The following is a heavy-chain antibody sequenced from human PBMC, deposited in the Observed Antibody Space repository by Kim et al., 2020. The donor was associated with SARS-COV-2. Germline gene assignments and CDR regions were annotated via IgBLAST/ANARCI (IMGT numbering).Heavy chain of an antibody. D-gene: IGHD3-10*01. V-gene: IGHV3-23*01. Sequence: GGSLRLSCAASGFTFSSYAMHWVRQAPGKGLEWVSGIGVSGDTIYYADSVQGRFTISRDNSKNTLYLQMNSLRADDTAVYYCAKDNFPGVVTGVGIGGQGTMDTVSS. CDR1: GFTFSSYA. J-gene: IGHJ3*02. CDR3: AKDNFPGVVTGVGI. CDR2: IGVSGDTI.